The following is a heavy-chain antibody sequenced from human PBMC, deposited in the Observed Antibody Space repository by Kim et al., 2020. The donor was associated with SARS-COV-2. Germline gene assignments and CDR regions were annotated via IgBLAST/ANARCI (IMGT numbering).Heavy chain of an antibody. J-gene: IGHJ6*02. CDR1: GFTFSDYY. CDR2: ISSSSSYT. Sequence: GGSLRLSCAASGFTFSDYYMSWIRQAPGKGLEWVSYISSSSSYTNYADSVKGRFTISRDNAKNSLYLQMNSLRAEDTAVYYCARWVNWNDFRLHPNYYYYGMDVWGQGTTVTVSS. V-gene: IGHV3-11*06. D-gene: IGHD1-20*01. CDR3: ARWVNWNDFRLHPNYYYYGMDV.